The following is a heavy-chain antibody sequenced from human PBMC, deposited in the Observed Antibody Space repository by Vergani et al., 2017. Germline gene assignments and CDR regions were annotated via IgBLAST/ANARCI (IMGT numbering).Heavy chain of an antibody. CDR1: GFTFSSYS. CDR3: ARDPRGRLRGLDF. Sequence: EVQLVESGGGLVKPGGSLRLSCAASGFTFSSYSMNWVRQAPGKGLEWVSSISSSSNVIYIAASMKGRFTVSRDNTKNSLFLQMNSLRVDDTAIYYCARDPRGRLRGLDFWGQGTLVTVSS. J-gene: IGHJ4*02. V-gene: IGHV3-21*01. CDR2: ISSSSNVI. D-gene: IGHD3-10*01.